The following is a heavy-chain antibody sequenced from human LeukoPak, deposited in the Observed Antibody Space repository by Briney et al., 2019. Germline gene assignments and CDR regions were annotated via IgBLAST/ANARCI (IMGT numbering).Heavy chain of an antibody. CDR1: GFTFSSYW. CDR3: ARVRTMYSRNWFDP. D-gene: IGHD6-13*01. Sequence: GGSLRLSCAASGFTFSSYWMSWVRQAPGKGLEWVANIKQDGSEKYYVDSVKGRFTISRDNAKNSLYLQMNSLRAEDTAVYYCARVRTMYSRNWFDPWGQGTLVTVSS. J-gene: IGHJ5*02. V-gene: IGHV3-7*01. CDR2: IKQDGSEK.